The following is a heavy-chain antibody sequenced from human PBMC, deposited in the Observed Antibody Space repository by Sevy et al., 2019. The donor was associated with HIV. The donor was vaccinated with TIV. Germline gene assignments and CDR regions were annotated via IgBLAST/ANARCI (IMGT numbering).Heavy chain of an antibody. J-gene: IGHJ4*02. CDR3: ARDLGLGIQFDY. D-gene: IGHD3-9*01. Sequence: SETLSLICTVSGYSFGSIYYWGWIRQPPGKGLEWIGSVYHSGGTYYNPSLKSRVTKSVDTSKNRFSLKVTSVTAADTAVYYCARDLGLGIQFDYWGQGTLVTVSS. V-gene: IGHV4-38-2*02. CDR1: GYSFGSIYY. CDR2: VYHSGGT.